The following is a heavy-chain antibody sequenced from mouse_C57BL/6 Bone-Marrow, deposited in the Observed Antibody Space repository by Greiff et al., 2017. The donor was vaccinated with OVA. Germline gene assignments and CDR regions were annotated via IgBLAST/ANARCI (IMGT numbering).Heavy chain of an antibody. CDR1: GYAFTNYL. CDR3: ARGTHYGDFDY. CDR2: INPGSGGT. V-gene: IGHV1-54*01. J-gene: IGHJ2*01. D-gene: IGHD1-1*01. Sequence: QVQLQQSGAELVRPGTSVKVSCKASGYAFTNYLIEWVKQRPGQGLEWIGVINPGSGGTNYNEKFKGKATLTADKSSSTAYMQLSSLTSEDSAVYFCARGTHYGDFDYWGQGTTLTVSS.